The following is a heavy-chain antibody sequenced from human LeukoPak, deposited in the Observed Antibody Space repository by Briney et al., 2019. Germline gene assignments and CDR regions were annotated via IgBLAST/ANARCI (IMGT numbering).Heavy chain of an antibody. V-gene: IGHV3-30-3*01. CDR3: ARDLLPYYDFWSGYSDY. CDR2: ISYDGSNK. Sequence: GGSLRLSCAASGFTFSSYAMHWVHQAPGNGQEWGAVISYDGSNKYYADSVKGRFTISRDNSKNTLYLQMNSLRAEDTAVYYCARDLLPYYDFWSGYSDYWGQGTLVTVSS. CDR1: GFTFSSYA. D-gene: IGHD3-3*01. J-gene: IGHJ4*02.